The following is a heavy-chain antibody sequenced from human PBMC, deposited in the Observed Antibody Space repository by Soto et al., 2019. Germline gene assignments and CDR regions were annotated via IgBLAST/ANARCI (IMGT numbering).Heavy chain of an antibody. D-gene: IGHD5-18*01. Sequence: PSETLSLTCTVSCGSISRYYWSWIRQPPGKGLEWIGYIYYDGSTNYSPSLKSRVTISVDTSKNQFSLRLNSVTAADTAVYYCARAGYSYGFGYYYDYWGQGTLVTVSS. CDR2: IYYDGST. CDR1: CGSISRYY. CDR3: ARAGYSYGFGYYYDY. V-gene: IGHV4-59*01. J-gene: IGHJ4*02.